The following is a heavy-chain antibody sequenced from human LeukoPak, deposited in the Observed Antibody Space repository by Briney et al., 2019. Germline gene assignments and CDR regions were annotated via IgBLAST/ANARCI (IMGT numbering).Heavy chain of an antibody. Sequence: AGGSLRLSCAASGFTFSSHAMSWVRQAPGKGLEWVSTISGSGDSTNYADSVKGRFTISRDESKNTLYLQMSSLRADDTAMYYCAKLIVGARSLFDFRGQGILVTVSS. D-gene: IGHD1-26*01. J-gene: IGHJ4*02. V-gene: IGHV3-23*01. CDR2: ISGSGDST. CDR3: AKLIVGARSLFDF. CDR1: GFTFSSHA.